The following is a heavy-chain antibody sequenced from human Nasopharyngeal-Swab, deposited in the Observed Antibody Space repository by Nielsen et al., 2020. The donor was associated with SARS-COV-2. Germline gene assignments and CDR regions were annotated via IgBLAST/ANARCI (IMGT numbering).Heavy chain of an antibody. CDR2: ISTTSSYI. Sequence: GESLKISCATSEFTFRNYTMNWVRQAPGKGLEWISSISTTSSYIFYADSVKGRFSISRDNAKNSLYLQMKSLRAEDTAVYYCARVDCSTTSCYPNYWYFDLWGRGTLVTVSS. J-gene: IGHJ2*01. CDR3: ARVDCSTTSCYPNYWYFDL. V-gene: IGHV3-21*01. D-gene: IGHD2-2*01. CDR1: EFTFRNYT.